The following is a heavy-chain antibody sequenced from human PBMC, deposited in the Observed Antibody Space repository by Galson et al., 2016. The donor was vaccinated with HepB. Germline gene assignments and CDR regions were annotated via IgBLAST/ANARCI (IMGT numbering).Heavy chain of an antibody. D-gene: IGHD3-10*01. CDR3: GRAAGSGSQYYYGVDV. J-gene: IGHJ6*02. Sequence: SLRLSCAGSGFTFSDYYMTWIRQAPGKGPEWLSYIRSGSSVIYYADSATGRFTISRDNAMNSLYLQMNSLRGEDTAVYYCGRAAGSGSQYYYGVDVWGQGTTVTVSS. CDR2: IRSGSSVI. V-gene: IGHV3-11*04. CDR1: GFTFSDYY.